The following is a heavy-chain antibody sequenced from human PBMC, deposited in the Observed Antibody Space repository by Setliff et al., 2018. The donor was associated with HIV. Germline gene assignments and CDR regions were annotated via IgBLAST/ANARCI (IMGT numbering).Heavy chain of an antibody. D-gene: IGHD2-2*01. CDR3: ARGSKGESGSTTICDS. Sequence: PGGSLRLSCAASGFTFSSYGMHWVRQAPGKGLEWVSSNSGSGDDTYYADSVKGRFTISRDKFKNTLYLQMNSLRVDDTAVYYCARGSKGESGSTTICDSWGQGTQVTVSS. V-gene: IGHV3-23*01. CDR1: GFTFSSYG. CDR2: NSGSGDDT. J-gene: IGHJ5*01.